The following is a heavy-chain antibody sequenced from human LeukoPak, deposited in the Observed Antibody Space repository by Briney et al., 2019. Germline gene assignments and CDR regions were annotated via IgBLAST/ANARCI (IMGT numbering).Heavy chain of an antibody. D-gene: IGHD3-10*01. CDR3: ARGHYYYGSGKLDY. V-gene: IGHV4-34*01. CDR1: GGSFSGYY. J-gene: IGHJ4*02. Sequence: SETLSLTCAVYGGSFSGYYWSWIRQPPGKGLEWIGEINHSGSTNYNPSLKSRVTISVDTSKNQFSLKLSSVIAADTAVYYCARGHYYYGSGKLDYWGQGTLVTVSS. CDR2: INHSGST.